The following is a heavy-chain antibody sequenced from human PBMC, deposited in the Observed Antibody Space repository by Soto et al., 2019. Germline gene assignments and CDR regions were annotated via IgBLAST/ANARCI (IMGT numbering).Heavy chain of an antibody. CDR3: ARDRRYYDSSGYLDY. J-gene: IGHJ4*02. CDR1: GFTFSSYS. D-gene: IGHD3-22*01. CDR2: ISSSSSTI. V-gene: IGHV3-48*02. Sequence: XGSLRLSCAASGFTFSSYSMNWVRQAPGKGLEWVSYISSSSSTIYYADSVKGRFTISRDNAKNSLYLQMNSLRDEDTAVYYCARDRRYYDSSGYLDYWGQGTLVTVSS.